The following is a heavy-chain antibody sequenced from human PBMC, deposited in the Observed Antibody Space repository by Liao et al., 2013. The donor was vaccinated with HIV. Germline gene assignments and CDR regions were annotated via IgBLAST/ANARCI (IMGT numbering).Heavy chain of an antibody. V-gene: IGHV4-30-4*08. CDR2: IYYSGST. D-gene: IGHD3-10*02. CDR1: GGSISSDDYY. CDR3: ARDVLYTMFGSYLDY. J-gene: IGHJ4*02. Sequence: QVQLQESGPGLVKPSQTLSLTCTVSGGSISSDDYYWSWIRQPPGKGLEWIGYIYYSGSTYYNPSLKSRVTISVDTSKNQFSLKLSSVTAADTAVYYCARDVLYTMFGSYLDYWGQGTLVTVSS.